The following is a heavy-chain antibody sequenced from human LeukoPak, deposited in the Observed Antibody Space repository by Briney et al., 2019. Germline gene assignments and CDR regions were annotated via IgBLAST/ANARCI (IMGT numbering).Heavy chain of an antibody. D-gene: IGHD3/OR15-3a*01. CDR2: ISGSGDNT. V-gene: IGHV3-23*01. Sequence: PGGSPRLSCEVSGFIFSSYWMSWVRQTTGKGLEWASSISGSGDNTYYADSVKGRFTISRDNSKNTLFLQMNSLRAEDTAVYYCAKGVGLALDAVNIWGQGTMVTVSS. J-gene: IGHJ3*02. CDR1: GFIFSSYW. CDR3: AKGVGLALDAVNI.